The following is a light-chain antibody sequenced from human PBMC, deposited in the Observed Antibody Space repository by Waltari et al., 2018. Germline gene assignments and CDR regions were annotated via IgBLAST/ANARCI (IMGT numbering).Light chain of an antibody. CDR1: RSNIGNTY. V-gene: IGLV1-47*01. Sequence: QSVLTQPPSASGTPGQRVTISCSGSRSNIGNTYVYWYQQLPATAPKLLIYGDKLGASGVPDRFSGSKSGTSAALAISGLRSEDEADYYCAVWDDSLSGRVFGGGTKVTVL. CDR3: AVWDDSLSGRV. CDR2: GDK. J-gene: IGLJ3*02.